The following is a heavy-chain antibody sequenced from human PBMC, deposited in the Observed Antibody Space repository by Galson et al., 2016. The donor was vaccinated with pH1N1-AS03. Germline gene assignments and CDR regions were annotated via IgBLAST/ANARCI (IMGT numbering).Heavy chain of an antibody. CDR2: SGTAGDT. Sequence: SLRLSCAGAGFTFSSHDMYWVRQPPGKGLEWVSASGTAGDTYYEGSVKGRFTISRENAKNTLYLQRNSLRAADTAVYYCARGQEGDFSGNDVWGQGTTVTVSS. D-gene: IGHD1-26*01. CDR3: ARGQEGDFSGNDV. CDR1: GFTFSSHD. J-gene: IGHJ6*02. V-gene: IGHV3-13*01.